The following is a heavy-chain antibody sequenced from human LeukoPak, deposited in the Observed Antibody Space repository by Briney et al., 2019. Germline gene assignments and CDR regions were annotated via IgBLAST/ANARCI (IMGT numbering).Heavy chain of an antibody. J-gene: IGHJ4*02. CDR1: GFIFSTYA. D-gene: IGHD2-15*01. CDR2: MSGSGDTT. V-gene: IGHV3-23*01. CDR3: VKTSAYRHTPFYFDS. Sequence: GGSLRLSCAASGFIFSTYAMTWVRQAPGKGLEWVSAMSGSGDTTYYADSVKGRCTISRDNSKNTLYLQMNSLRAGDTAIYYCVKTSAYRHTPFYFDSWGQGTLVTVSS.